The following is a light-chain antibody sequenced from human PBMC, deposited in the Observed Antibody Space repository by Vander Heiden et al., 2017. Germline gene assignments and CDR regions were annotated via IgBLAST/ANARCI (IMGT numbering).Light chain of an antibody. CDR1: SSNSGNNY. V-gene: IGLV1-51*02. Sequence: QSVLTQPPSVSAAPGQKVTISCSGSSSNSGNNYVSWYQQLPGTAPKLLMYENNKRPSGIPDRFSGSKSGTSATLGITGLQTGDEADYYCGTWDSSLSAYVYGTGTKVTVL. CDR2: ENN. J-gene: IGLJ1*01. CDR3: GTWDSSLSAYV.